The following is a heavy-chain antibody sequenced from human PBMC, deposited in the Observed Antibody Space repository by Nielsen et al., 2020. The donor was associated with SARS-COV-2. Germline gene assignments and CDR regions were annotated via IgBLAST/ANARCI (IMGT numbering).Heavy chain of an antibody. D-gene: IGHD3-10*01. CDR3: ARDPGGSYYDY. CDR2: IYSGGST. J-gene: IGHJ4*02. Sequence: WIRQPPGKGLEWVSVIYSGGSTYYADSVKGRFTISRDNSKNTLYLQMNSLRAEDTAVYYCARDPGGSYYDYWGQGTLVTVSS. V-gene: IGHV3-53*01.